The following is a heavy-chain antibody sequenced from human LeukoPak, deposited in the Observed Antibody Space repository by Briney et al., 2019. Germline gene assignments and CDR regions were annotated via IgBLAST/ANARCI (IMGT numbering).Heavy chain of an antibody. Sequence: SETLSLTCTVSGGSISSYYWSWIRQPPGKGLEWIGYIYTSGSTNYNPSLKSRVTISVDTSKNQFSLKLSSVTAADTAVYYCARHLIRYFDWLSTPTNDAFDIWGQGTMATVSS. CDR3: ARHLIRYFDWLSTPTNDAFDI. D-gene: IGHD3-9*01. CDR2: IYTSGST. CDR1: GGSISSYY. J-gene: IGHJ3*02. V-gene: IGHV4-4*09.